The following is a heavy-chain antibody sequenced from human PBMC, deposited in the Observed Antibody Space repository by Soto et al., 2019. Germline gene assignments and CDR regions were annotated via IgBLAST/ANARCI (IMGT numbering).Heavy chain of an antibody. CDR2: IWYDGSNK. V-gene: IGHV3-33*01. J-gene: IGHJ4*02. CDR3: ARALVVYCGGDCALDY. Sequence: QVQLVESGGGVVQPGRSLRLSCAATGFTFSSYGMHWVRQAPGKGMEWVAVIWYDGSNKYYADSVKGRFTIARDNSKNTLYLQMNSLRAEDTAVYYCARALVVYCGGDCALDYWGQGTLVTVSS. CDR1: GFTFSSYG. D-gene: IGHD2-21*02.